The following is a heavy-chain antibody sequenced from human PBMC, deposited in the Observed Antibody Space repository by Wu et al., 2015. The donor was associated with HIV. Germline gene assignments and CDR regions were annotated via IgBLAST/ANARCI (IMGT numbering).Heavy chain of an antibody. V-gene: IGHV1-8*02. CDR1: GYTFTSFS. CDR3: RPGGTSSLLPAQLLEYFQH. J-gene: IGHJ1*01. Sequence: QVQLMQSGTVVQKPGTSVRVSCKISGYTFTSFSINWIRQVHGRGLEWMGWMDPKSGSAAFGRNFQGRVSMTRNNSISTAYMDLSRVTSDDTAIYYCRPGGTSSLLPAQLLEYFQHWARALVSSSPQ. CDR2: MDPKSGSA. D-gene: IGHD5-24*01.